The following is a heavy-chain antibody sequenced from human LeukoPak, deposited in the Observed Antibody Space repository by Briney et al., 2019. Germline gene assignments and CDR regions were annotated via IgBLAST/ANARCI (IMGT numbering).Heavy chain of an antibody. CDR3: ARMGGYSGYATH. Sequence: SETLSLTCTVSGGSLSSYYWSWIRQPPGKGLEWIGYIYSTGSANYNPSLKRRVTLSVDTAKNQFSLKLNSVTAADTAVYYCARMGGYSGYATHWGQGALVTVSS. CDR2: IYSTGSA. V-gene: IGHV4-59*08. CDR1: GGSLSSYY. D-gene: IGHD5-12*01. J-gene: IGHJ4*02.